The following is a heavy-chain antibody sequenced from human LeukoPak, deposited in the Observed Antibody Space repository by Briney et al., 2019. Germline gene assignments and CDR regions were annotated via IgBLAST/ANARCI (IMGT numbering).Heavy chain of an antibody. CDR2: ISYDGSNK. D-gene: IGHD2-2*01. CDR3: ASGLRCSSTNCYYFDY. J-gene: IGHJ4*02. CDR1: GFTFSSYG. Sequence: GGSLRLSCAASGFTFSSYGMHWVRQAPGKGLEWVAVISYDGSNKYYADSVKGRFTISRDNSKNTLYLRMNSLRAEDTAVYYCASGLRCSSTNCYYFDYWGQGTLVTVSS. V-gene: IGHV3-30*03.